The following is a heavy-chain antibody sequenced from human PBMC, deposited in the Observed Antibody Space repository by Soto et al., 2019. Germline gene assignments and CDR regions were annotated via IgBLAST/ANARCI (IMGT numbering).Heavy chain of an antibody. Sequence: GGSLRLSCAASGFTFSSYSMNWVRQAPGKGLEWVSSISSSSSYIYYADSVKGRFTISRDNAKNSLYLQMNSLRAEDTAVYYCARGLRLRGMDVWGQGTKVTVSS. CDR1: GFTFSSYS. D-gene: IGHD5-12*01. CDR2: ISSSSSYI. J-gene: IGHJ6*02. CDR3: ARGLRLRGMDV. V-gene: IGHV3-21*01.